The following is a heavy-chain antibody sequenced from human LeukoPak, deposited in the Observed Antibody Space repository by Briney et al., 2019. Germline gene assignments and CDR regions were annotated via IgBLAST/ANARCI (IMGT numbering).Heavy chain of an antibody. Sequence: SQTLSLTCTVSGGSISSGSYYWRWIRQPAGKGLEWIGRIYTSGSTNYNPSLKSRVTISVDTSKNQFSLKLSSVTAADTAVYYCARARKGYSSGWLRGEFDYWGQGTLVTVSS. V-gene: IGHV4-61*02. CDR2: IYTSGST. J-gene: IGHJ4*02. D-gene: IGHD6-19*01. CDR3: ARARKGYSSGWLRGEFDY. CDR1: GGSISSGSYY.